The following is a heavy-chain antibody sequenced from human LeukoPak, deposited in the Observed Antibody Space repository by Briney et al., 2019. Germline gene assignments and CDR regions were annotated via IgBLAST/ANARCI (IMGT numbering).Heavy chain of an antibody. CDR2: ISAYNGNT. D-gene: IGHD6-13*01. J-gene: IGHJ3*02. CDR1: GYTFTSYG. V-gene: IGHV1-18*01. Sequence: GASVKVSCKASGYTFTSYGISWVRQAPGQGLEWMGWISAYNGNTNYAQKLQGRVTMTTDTSTSTAYMELRSLRSDDTAVSYCARDPRFTAAGTADDAFDIWGQGTMVTVSS. CDR3: ARDPRFTAAGTADDAFDI.